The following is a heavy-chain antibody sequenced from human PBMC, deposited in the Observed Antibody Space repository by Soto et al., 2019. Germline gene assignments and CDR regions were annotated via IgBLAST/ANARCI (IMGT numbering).Heavy chain of an antibody. J-gene: IGHJ5*02. V-gene: IGHV6-1*01. Sequence: SQTLSLTCAISGDSVSSNSAAWNWIRQSPSRGLEWLGRTYCRSKCYNDYAVSVKSRITINPDTSKNQFSLQLNSVTPEDTAVYYCARCKLRGYSGYELLRLTTPRCVWFDPWGQGTLVTVSS. CDR1: GDSVSSNSAA. CDR3: ARCKLRGYSGYELLRLTTPRCVWFDP. CDR2: TYCRSKCYN. D-gene: IGHD5-12*01.